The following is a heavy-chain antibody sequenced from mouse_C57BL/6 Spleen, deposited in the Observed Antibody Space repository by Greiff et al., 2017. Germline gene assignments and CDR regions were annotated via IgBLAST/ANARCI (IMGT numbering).Heavy chain of an antibody. CDR1: GFTFSSYA. V-gene: IGHV5-4*03. J-gene: IGHJ4*01. CDR2: ISDGGSYT. Sequence: EVKLMESGGGLVKPGGSLKLSCAASGFTFSSYAMSWVRQTPEKRLEWVATISDGGSYTYYPDNVKGRFTISRDNAKNNLYLQMSHLKSEDTAMYYCARAYYSNYGGAMDYWGQGTSVTVSS. D-gene: IGHD2-5*01. CDR3: ARAYYSNYGGAMDY.